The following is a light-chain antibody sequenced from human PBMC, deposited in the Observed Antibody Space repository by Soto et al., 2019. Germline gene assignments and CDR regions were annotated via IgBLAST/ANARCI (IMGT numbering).Light chain of an antibody. V-gene: IGKV3-15*01. CDR1: QPVNNN. Sequence: IGMTQYQTTLSASRGDRATLSCRASQPVNNNLAWYQQKPGQAPRLLIYGVSTRATGISARFSGGGPVTEFTLTISSLQYEDFAVYYCQQYEKWAPSITIGRGTRLEIK. CDR3: QQYEKWAPSIT. J-gene: IGKJ5*01. CDR2: GVS.